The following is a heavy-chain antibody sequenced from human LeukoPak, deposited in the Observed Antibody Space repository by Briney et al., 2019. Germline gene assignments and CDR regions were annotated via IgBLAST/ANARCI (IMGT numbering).Heavy chain of an antibody. CDR3: AKGEYCSSTSCQPDY. CDR2: ISGSGGST. Sequence: GGSLRLSCAASGFTFSSYAMSWVRQAPGKGMEWVSAISGSGGSTYYADSVKGRFTISRDNSKNTLYLQMNSLRAEDTAVYYCAKGEYCSSTSCQPDYWGQGTLVTVSS. J-gene: IGHJ4*02. V-gene: IGHV3-23*01. CDR1: GFTFSSYA. D-gene: IGHD2-2*01.